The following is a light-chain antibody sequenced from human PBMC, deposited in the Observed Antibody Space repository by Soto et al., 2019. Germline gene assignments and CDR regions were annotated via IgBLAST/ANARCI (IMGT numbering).Light chain of an antibody. V-gene: IGKV1-5*01. J-gene: IGKJ1*01. Sequence: DIQMSQSPSTLSASVGGRVTITCRASQSVRSWLAWYQQKPGRAPKLLIYAASSLQSGVPSRFSGSGSGTEFTLTISSLQPDDFATYYCQQYNSYWTFGQGTKVDI. CDR2: AAS. CDR1: QSVRSW. CDR3: QQYNSYWT.